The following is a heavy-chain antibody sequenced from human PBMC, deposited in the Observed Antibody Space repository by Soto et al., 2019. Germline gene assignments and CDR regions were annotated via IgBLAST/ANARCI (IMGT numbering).Heavy chain of an antibody. CDR3: AKGGGLGSSGMGV. CDR1: GFPFSTSA. CDR2: ISGSGGGT. V-gene: IGHV3-23*01. D-gene: IGHD3-10*01. Sequence: EVQVLESGGGLVQPGGSLRLSCVASGFPFSTSAMSWVRQAPGKGLEWVSGISGSGGGTYYADSVKGRFTSSRDDSKNTLYLQLNSLRGEDTALYSGAKGGGLGSSGMGVWGQGTTVTVSS. J-gene: IGHJ6*02.